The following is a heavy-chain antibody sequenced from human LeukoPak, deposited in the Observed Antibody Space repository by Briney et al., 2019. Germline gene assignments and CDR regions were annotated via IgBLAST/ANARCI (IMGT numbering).Heavy chain of an antibody. J-gene: IGHJ4*02. D-gene: IGHD3-22*01. CDR2: ISYDGSNK. CDR3: ASPEYYYDSSGYYPFDY. V-gene: IGHV3-30-3*01. CDR1: GFTFSNYW. Sequence: GGSLRLSCAASGFTFSNYWKTWVRQAPGKGLEWVAVISYDGSNKYYADSVKGRFTISRDNSKNTLYLQMNSLRAEDTAVYYCASPEYYYDSSGYYPFDYWGQGTLVTVSS.